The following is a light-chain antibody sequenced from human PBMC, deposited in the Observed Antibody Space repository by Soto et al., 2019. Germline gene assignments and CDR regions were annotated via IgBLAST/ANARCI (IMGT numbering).Light chain of an antibody. CDR2: EVS. Sequence: QSVLTQPASLSGSPGQSITISCTGTSSDVGRCNLVSWYQLHPGKAPKVMSYEVSKRPSGVSNRFSGSKSGNTASLTISGLQAEDEADYYCCSYAGSSTFYVFGTGTKVTVL. V-gene: IGLV2-23*02. CDR1: SSDVGRCNL. J-gene: IGLJ1*01. CDR3: CSYAGSSTFYV.